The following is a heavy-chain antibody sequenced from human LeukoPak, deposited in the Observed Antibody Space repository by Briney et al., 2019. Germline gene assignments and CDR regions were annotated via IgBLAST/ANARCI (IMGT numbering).Heavy chain of an antibody. J-gene: IGHJ4*02. D-gene: IGHD4-17*01. CDR3: AICYGANEGSFDY. CDR2: IYYSGST. V-gene: IGHV4-39*01. CDR1: GGSISSSTYY. Sequence: PSETLSLTCTVSGGSISSSTYYWGWIRQPPGKGLGWIGSIYYSGSTYYNPSLKSRVTISVDTSKNQFSLKVNSVTAADTAVYYCAICYGANEGSFDYWGQGTLVTVSS.